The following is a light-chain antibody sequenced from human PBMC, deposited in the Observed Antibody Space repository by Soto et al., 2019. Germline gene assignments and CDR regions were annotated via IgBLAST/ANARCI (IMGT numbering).Light chain of an antibody. CDR2: WAS. CDR1: QRFGGL. J-gene: IGKJ5*01. CDR3: HQYDQSQIT. V-gene: IGKV3-15*01. Sequence: EVVLTQSPVTLSLSPGERATLSGSASQRFGGLLAWSQQKPGQAPRLPIYWASARALGIPDRFSGSGSGKEFSFTVTSLQSEDFAVYYCHQYDQSQITFCQGTRLEIK.